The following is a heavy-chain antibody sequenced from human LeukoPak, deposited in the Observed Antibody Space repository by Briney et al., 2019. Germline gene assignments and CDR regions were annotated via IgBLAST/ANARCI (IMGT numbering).Heavy chain of an antibody. V-gene: IGHV1-2*02. Sequence: ASVKVSCTASGYTVTGYYMHWVRQSPGQGLEWRGWINPNSGGTNYAQKFQGRVTMTRDTSISTAYMELSRLRSDDTAVYYCATAAGQQLVRYTLDYWGQGTLVTVSS. CDR1: GYTVTGYY. CDR2: INPNSGGT. J-gene: IGHJ4*02. CDR3: ATAAGQQLVRYTLDY. D-gene: IGHD6-13*01.